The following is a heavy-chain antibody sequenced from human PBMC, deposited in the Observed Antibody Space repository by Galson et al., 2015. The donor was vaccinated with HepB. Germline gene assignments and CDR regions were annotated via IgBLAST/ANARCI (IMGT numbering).Heavy chain of an antibody. D-gene: IGHD6-19*01. CDR3: ARDPGGLIAVAGYFDY. CDR1: GFTFSSYW. V-gene: IGHV3-7*03. Sequence: SLRLSCAASGFTFSSYWMSWVRQAPGKGLEWVANIKQDGSEKYYVDSVKGRFTISRDNAKNSLYLQMNSLRAEDTAVYYCARDPGGLIAVAGYFDYWGQGTLVTVSS. CDR2: IKQDGSEK. J-gene: IGHJ4*02.